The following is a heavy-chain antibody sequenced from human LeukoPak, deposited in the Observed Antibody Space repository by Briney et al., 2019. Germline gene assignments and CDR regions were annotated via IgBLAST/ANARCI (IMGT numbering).Heavy chain of an antibody. J-gene: IGHJ4*02. Sequence: GGSLRLSCAASGFTVSNNYISWVRQAPGKGLEWVSVIYSGDNTYYVESVKGRFTISRDNSKNTLFLQMNRLRAEDTAVYYCAGRRVLDASFDYWGQGTLVTVSS. CDR3: AGRRVLDASFDY. D-gene: IGHD3-16*01. CDR2: IYSGDNT. CDR1: GFTVSNNY. V-gene: IGHV3-66*02.